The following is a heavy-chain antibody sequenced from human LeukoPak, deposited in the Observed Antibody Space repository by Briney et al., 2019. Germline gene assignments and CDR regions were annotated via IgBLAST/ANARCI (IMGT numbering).Heavy chain of an antibody. CDR3: AKDGGIGYSDFDY. D-gene: IGHD3-22*01. J-gene: IGHJ4*02. Sequence: PGTSLRLSCAASGFTFSNYGMHWVRQAPGKGLEWVAVIWSDGSNKYYADSVKGRFTISKDNSKNTLYLHMNSLRAEDTAVYSCAKDGGIGYSDFDYWGQGTLATVSS. V-gene: IGHV3-30*18. CDR2: IWSDGSNK. CDR1: GFTFSNYG.